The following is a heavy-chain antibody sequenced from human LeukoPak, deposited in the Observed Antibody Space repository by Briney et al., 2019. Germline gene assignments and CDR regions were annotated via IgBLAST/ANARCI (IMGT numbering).Heavy chain of an antibody. D-gene: IGHD3-22*01. J-gene: IGHJ4*02. CDR2: IISSGGTT. CDR3: AREDYYDSSGYYYVY. Sequence: GGSLRLSCAASGFTFSIYAMSWVRQAPGKGLECVSTIISSGGTTYYADSVKGQFTISRDNSKNTLYLQMNSLRAEDTAVYYCAREDYYDSSGYYYVYWGQGTLVTVSS. CDR1: GFTFSIYA. V-gene: IGHV3-23*01.